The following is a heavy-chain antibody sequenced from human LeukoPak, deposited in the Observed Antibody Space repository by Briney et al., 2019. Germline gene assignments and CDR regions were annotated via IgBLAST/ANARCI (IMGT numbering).Heavy chain of an antibody. CDR2: MSYDGNNK. CDR3: AKERVRGVIFDAFDI. Sequence: GGSLRLSCLASGFTFSSYAMHWVRQAPGKGLEWVAVMSYDGNNKYYTDSVKGRFTISRDNSKNKVYLQMNSLRAEDTVVYYCAKERVRGVIFDAFDIWGQGTMVTVSS. D-gene: IGHD3-10*01. V-gene: IGHV3-30*18. CDR1: GFTFSSYA. J-gene: IGHJ3*02.